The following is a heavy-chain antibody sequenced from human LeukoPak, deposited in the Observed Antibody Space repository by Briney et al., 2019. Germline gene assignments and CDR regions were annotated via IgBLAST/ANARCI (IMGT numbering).Heavy chain of an antibody. Sequence: GGSLRLSCAASGFTVSSNYMSWVRRAPGKGLGWVSVIYSGGSTYYADSVKGRFTISRDSSKNTLYLQMNSLRPEDTAVYYCARAHLSSASTDYMTVWGKGTTVTVSS. CDR1: GFTVSSNY. CDR3: ARAHLSSASTDYMTV. J-gene: IGHJ6*03. CDR2: IYSGGST. D-gene: IGHD6-6*01. V-gene: IGHV3-53*05.